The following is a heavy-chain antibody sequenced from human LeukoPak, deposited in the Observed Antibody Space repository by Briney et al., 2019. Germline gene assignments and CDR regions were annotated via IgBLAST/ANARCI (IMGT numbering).Heavy chain of an antibody. CDR3: AKDLGDNWFDP. V-gene: IGHV3-33*06. J-gene: IGHJ5*02. Sequence: GGSLRLSCAASGFTFSSYGMHWVRQAPGKGLEWVAVIWYDGSNKYYADSVKGRFTISRDNSKNTLYLQMNSLRAEDTAVYYCAKDLGDNWFDPWGKGTLVTVSS. CDR2: IWYDGSNK. CDR1: GFTFSSYG.